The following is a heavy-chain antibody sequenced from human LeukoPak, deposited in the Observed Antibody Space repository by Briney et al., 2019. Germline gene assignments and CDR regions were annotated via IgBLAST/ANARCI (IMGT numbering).Heavy chain of an antibody. CDR2: IYHSGST. D-gene: IGHD1-26*01. CDR3: ARGVNSGYFDY. Sequence: SETLSLTCTVSGGSISSYFWSLIRQPPGKGLEWIGYIYHSGSTHYNPSLKSRVTISVDTSKNQFSLKLTSVTAADTAVYYCARGVNSGYFDYCGQGTLVTVSS. J-gene: IGHJ4*02. CDR1: GGSISSYF. V-gene: IGHV4-59*01.